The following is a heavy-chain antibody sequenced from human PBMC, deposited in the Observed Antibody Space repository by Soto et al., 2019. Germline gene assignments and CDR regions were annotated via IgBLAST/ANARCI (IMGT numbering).Heavy chain of an antibody. Sequence: GGSLRLSCAASGFTFSSYALQWVRQAPGKGLEWVAIISYDGGNKYYADSVDGRFTISRDNSKNTLYLQINSLRAEDTAVYYCARGYSYDSSGYYLDYWGQGALVTVSS. CDR1: GFTFSSYA. D-gene: IGHD3-22*01. CDR2: ISYDGGNK. V-gene: IGHV3-30-3*01. CDR3: ARGYSYDSSGYYLDY. J-gene: IGHJ4*02.